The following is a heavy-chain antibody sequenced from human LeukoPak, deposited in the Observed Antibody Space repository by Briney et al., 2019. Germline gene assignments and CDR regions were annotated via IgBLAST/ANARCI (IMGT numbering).Heavy chain of an antibody. D-gene: IGHD5-18*01. CDR1: GFTFSAYA. J-gene: IGHJ4*02. Sequence: GRSLRLSCTTSGFTFSAYAMHWVRQAPGEGLEWVAVIWYDGSEEYYTGSVKGRFTISRDNSKHTLYLQMDSLRAEDTAVYYCARDRTRGYTYGYLDNWGQGTQVTVSS. CDR3: ARDRTRGYTYGYLDN. V-gene: IGHV3-33*01. CDR2: IWYDGSEE.